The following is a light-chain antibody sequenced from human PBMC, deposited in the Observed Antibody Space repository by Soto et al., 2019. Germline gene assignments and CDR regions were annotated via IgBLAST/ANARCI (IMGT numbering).Light chain of an antibody. CDR2: LSS. CDR3: QQSYELPGT. Sequence: DIQMTQSPSSLSASVGDRVTISCRASQTISTYVNWYQQKPGKAPNLLIYLSSTLQSGVPSRFSGSGSGTDFTLSIITLQPEDSAIYHCQQSYELPGTFGQGTKVDIK. CDR1: QTISTY. V-gene: IGKV1-39*01. J-gene: IGKJ1*01.